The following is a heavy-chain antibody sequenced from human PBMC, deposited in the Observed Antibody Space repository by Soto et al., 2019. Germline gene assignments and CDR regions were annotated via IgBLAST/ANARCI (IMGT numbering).Heavy chain of an antibody. CDR1: GFTFSSYG. V-gene: IGHV3-33*01. Sequence: QVQLVESGGGVVQPGRSLRLSCAASGFTFSSYGMHWVRQAPGKGLEWVAVIWYDGSNKYYADSVKGRFTISRDNSENTLYLQLNSLRAKDTAVYYCARDRYSSGWYDLDYWGQGTLVNVSS. D-gene: IGHD6-19*01. J-gene: IGHJ4*02. CDR2: IWYDGSNK. CDR3: ARDRYSSGWYDLDY.